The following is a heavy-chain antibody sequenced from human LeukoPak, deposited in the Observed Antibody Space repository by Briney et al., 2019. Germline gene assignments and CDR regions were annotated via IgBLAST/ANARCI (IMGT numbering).Heavy chain of an antibody. CDR2: IYYSGST. Sequence: PSETLSLTCTVSGGSISSYYWSWIRQPPGKGLEWIGYIYYSGSTNYNPSLKSRVTISVDTSKNQFSLKLSSVTAADTAVYYCARCLSGWYNNWFDPWGQGTLVTVSS. CDR1: GGSISSYY. D-gene: IGHD6-19*01. CDR3: ARCLSGWYNNWFDP. V-gene: IGHV4-59*01. J-gene: IGHJ5*02.